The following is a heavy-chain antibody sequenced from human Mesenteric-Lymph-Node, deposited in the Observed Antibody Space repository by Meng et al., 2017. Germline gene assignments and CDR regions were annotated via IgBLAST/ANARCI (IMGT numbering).Heavy chain of an antibody. CDR3: ARDPTGGEDHQRV. V-gene: IGHV4-4*02. J-gene: IGHJ4*02. Sequence: QVRLQESGPGLVKPSGTLSLTCAGAGASISSSNWWSWVRQPPGKGLEWIGKIYHSGITIYNPSLKSRVTMSVDNSKNQFSLKLNSMTAADTAVYYCARDPTGGEDHQRVWGQGTLVTVSS. CDR1: GASISSSNW. CDR2: IYHSGIT. D-gene: IGHD1-14*01.